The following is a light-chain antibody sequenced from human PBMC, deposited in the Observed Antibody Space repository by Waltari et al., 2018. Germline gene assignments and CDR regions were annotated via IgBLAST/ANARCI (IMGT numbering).Light chain of an antibody. V-gene: IGKV2D-29*01. J-gene: IGKJ4*01. CDR1: QSLLDSAGKTY. CDR3: MHSTQLPLT. CDR2: EVS. Sequence: IVMTQSPLSLSVTPGQQASISCKSSQSLLDSAGKTYLHWYLQKPAQPPQILMYEVSNRLSGVPARFSGSGSETDVTLKISRVEVEDVGVYDCMHSTQLPLTFDGGTKMEIK.